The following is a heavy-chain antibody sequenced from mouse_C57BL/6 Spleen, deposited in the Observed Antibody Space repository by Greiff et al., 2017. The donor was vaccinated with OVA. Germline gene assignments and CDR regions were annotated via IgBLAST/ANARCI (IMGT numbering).Heavy chain of an antibody. V-gene: IGHV5-4*01. CDR3: ARDTELRSAMDY. CDR2: ISDGGSYT. D-gene: IGHD2-4*01. CDR1: GFTFSSYA. Sequence: DVKLVESGGGLVKPGGSLKLSCAASGFTFSSYAMSWVRQTPEKRLEWVATISDGGSYTYYPDNVKGRFTISRDNAKNNLYLQMSHLKSEDTAMYYCARDTELRSAMDYWGQGTSVTVSS. J-gene: IGHJ4*01.